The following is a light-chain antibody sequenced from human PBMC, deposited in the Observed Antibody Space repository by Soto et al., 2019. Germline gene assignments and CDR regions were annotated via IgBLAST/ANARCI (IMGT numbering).Light chain of an antibody. Sequence: IQLTQSPSSLSASVGDRVTITCRASQGISSYLAWYQQKPGKAPKLLIYAASTLQSGVPSRFSGSGSGTDFTLTISSLQPEDFATYYCQQLNSYPPTFVPGTKVDIK. CDR3: QQLNSYPPT. V-gene: IGKV1-9*01. J-gene: IGKJ3*01. CDR2: AAS. CDR1: QGISSY.